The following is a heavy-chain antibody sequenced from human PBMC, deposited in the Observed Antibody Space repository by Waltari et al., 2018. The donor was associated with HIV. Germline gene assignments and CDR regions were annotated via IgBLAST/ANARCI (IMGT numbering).Heavy chain of an antibody. CDR1: GGSISSSSYY. Sequence: QLQLQESGPGLVKPSETLSLTCTVSGGSISSSSYYWGWIRQPPGKGLEWIGRIYYSGSTYYNPALKSRVTISVDTSKNQFSLKLSSVTAADTAVYYCARGVITYDYWGQGTLVTVSS. CDR3: ARGVITYDY. J-gene: IGHJ4*02. CDR2: IYYSGST. V-gene: IGHV4-39*07. D-gene: IGHD3-22*01.